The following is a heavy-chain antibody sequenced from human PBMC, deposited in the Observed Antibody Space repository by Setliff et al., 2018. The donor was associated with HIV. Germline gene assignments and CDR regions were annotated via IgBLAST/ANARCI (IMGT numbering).Heavy chain of an antibody. J-gene: IGHJ4*02. CDR1: GGSFTDIGGSFTDYY. V-gene: IGHV4-34*01. CDR2: INHSGST. D-gene: IGHD6-13*01. Sequence: PSETLSLTCAVFGGSFTDIGGSFTDYYWIWIRQPPGKGLEWIGEINHSGSTHYNPSLKSRVTMSLDTSKNQYSLKVNSVTAADTAVYYCARETSSSWFDYWGQGSLVTV. CDR3: ARETSSSWFDY.